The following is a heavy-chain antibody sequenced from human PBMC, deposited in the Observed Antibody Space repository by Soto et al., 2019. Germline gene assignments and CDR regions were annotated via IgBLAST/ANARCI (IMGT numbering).Heavy chain of an antibody. CDR3: ARIGPVAAAGEYYFDY. J-gene: IGHJ4*02. CDR1: GGSISSGGYS. CDR2: IYHSGST. D-gene: IGHD6-13*01. Sequence: TLSLNCAVSGGSISSGGYSWSWIRQPPGKGLEWIGYIYHSGSTYYNPSLKSRVTISVDRSKNQFSLKLSSVTAADTAVYYCARIGPVAAAGEYYFDYWGQGT. V-gene: IGHV4-30-2*01.